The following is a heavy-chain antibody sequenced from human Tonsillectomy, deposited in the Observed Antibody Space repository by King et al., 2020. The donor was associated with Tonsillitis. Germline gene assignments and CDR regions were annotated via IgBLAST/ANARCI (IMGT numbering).Heavy chain of an antibody. CDR3: AKEQNWDTDY. CDR1: GFTFTKSA. D-gene: IGHD1-26*01. CDR2: ILGRGEKT. Sequence: VQLVEAGGALVQPGGSLRLSGVASGFTFTKSAMSWVRQAPGKGLEWVSGILGRGEKTYYADAMKGRFTISRDNSKNTLYLHMSSLRDEETAIYYCAKEQNWDTDYWGQGTLVTVSS. V-gene: IGHV3-23*04. J-gene: IGHJ4*02.